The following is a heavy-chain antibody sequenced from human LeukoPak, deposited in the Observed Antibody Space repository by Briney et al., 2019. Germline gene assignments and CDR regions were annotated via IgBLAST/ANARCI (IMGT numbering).Heavy chain of an antibody. D-gene: IGHD3-22*01. CDR2: INHSGST. CDR1: GGSFSGYY. CDR3: ARGLTPPGSSGYHDGMDV. Sequence: PSETLSLTCAVYGGSFSGYYWSWIRQPPGKGLEWIGEINHSGSTNYNPSPKSRVTISVDTSKNQFSLKLSSVTAADTAVYYCARGLTPPGSSGYHDGMDVWGQGTTVTVSS. J-gene: IGHJ6*02. V-gene: IGHV4-34*01.